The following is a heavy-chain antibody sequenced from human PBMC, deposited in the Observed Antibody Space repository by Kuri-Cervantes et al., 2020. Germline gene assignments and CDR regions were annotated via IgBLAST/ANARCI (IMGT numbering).Heavy chain of an antibody. D-gene: IGHD2-15*01. V-gene: IGHV4-39*07. CDR2: IYHSGST. CDR3: ARRLSYSGHEIDY. CDR1: GGSVSSGDYY. Sequence: GSLRLSCTVSGGSVSSGDYYWGWIRQPPGKGLEWIGSIYHSGSTYYNPSLKIRVTISVDTSKNQFSLKLSSVTAADTAVYYCARRLSYSGHEIDYWGQGTLVTVSS. J-gene: IGHJ4*02.